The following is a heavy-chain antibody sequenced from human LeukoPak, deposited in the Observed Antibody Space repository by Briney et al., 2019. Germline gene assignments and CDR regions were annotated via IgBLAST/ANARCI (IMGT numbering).Heavy chain of an antibody. J-gene: IGHJ4*02. CDR3: ARDLTCSGGACYSGDY. V-gene: IGHV1-2*02. Sequence: ASVKVSCKASGYTFTGYYMHWVRQAPGQGLDWMGWINPNSGDTNYAQKFQGRVTMTGDTSISTAYMELSRLRSDDTAVHCCARDLTCSGGACYSGDYWGQGTLVTVSS. D-gene: IGHD2-15*01. CDR2: INPNSGDT. CDR1: GYTFTGYY.